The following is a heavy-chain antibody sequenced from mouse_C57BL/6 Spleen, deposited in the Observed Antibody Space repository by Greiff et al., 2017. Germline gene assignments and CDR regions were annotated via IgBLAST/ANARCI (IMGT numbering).Heavy chain of an antibody. CDR3: ARGDSNYVNYAKDY. CDR1: GYTFTDYN. Sequence: VQLQQSGPELVKPGASVKIPCKASGYTFTDYNMDWVKQSHGKSLEWIGDINPNNGGTIYNQKFKGKATLTVDKSSSTAYMELRSLTSEDTAVYYCARGDSNYVNYAKDYWGQGTSVTVSS. V-gene: IGHV1-18*01. J-gene: IGHJ4*01. CDR2: INPNNGGT. D-gene: IGHD2-5*01.